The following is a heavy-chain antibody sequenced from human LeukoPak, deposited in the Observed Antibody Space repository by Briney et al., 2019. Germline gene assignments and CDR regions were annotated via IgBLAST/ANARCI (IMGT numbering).Heavy chain of an antibody. J-gene: IGHJ4*02. D-gene: IGHD6-19*01. CDR1: GYTFTSYG. V-gene: IGHV1-18*01. CDR2: ISAYNGNT. Sequence: ASVTVSCKASGYTFTSYGISWVRQAPGQGLEWMGWISAYNGNTNYAQKLQGRVTMTTDTSTSTAYMELRSLRSDDTAVYYCARVGAVAGTHPLRYWGQGTLVTVSS. CDR3: ARVGAVAGTHPLRY.